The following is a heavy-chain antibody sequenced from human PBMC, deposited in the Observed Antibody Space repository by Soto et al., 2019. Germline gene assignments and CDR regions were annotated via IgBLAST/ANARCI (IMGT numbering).Heavy chain of an antibody. J-gene: IGHJ4*02. CDR2: IYSSGSA. D-gene: IGHD1-26*01. Sequence: SSDTLSLTCTVSRASIYTYSWTWIRQPAGKGLQWIGHIYSSGSANYSPSLKSRVSMSVDSSKNQISLKLSSVTAADTAVYYCATIVGANDYWGQGTLVTVSS. CDR1: RASIYTYS. CDR3: ATIVGANDY. V-gene: IGHV4-4*07.